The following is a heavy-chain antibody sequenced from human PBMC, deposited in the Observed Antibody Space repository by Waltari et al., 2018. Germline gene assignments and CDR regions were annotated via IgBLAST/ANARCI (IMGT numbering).Heavy chain of an antibody. CDR2: SRISSDGGSA. CDR1: GFSTDYV. Sequence: EVHLVDSGGGLVHPGGSLRLSCAASGFSTDYVLNWVRQGPGKGLVWDCRSRISSDGGSAYYASPVTARFATSRADSKNSLYLKMNSLKTEDTAVYYCTTRTWADDFYMWGQGTKVTVSS. CDR3: TTRTWADDFYM. V-gene: IGHV3-15*05. D-gene: IGHD1-26*01. J-gene: IGHJ3*02.